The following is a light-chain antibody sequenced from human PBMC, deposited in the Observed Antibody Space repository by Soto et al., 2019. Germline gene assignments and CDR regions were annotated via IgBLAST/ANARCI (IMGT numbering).Light chain of an antibody. J-gene: IGKJ1*01. CDR1: QSVSSS. CDR3: QQYKDWPGT. CDR2: GAS. V-gene: IGKV3-15*01. Sequence: EIVMTQSPVTLSVSPGERASLSCRASQSVSSSLAWYQQKPGQGPRLLIYGASTRATGIPARFSGSGSGTEFTLTISSLQSEDFAVYYCQQYKDWPGTFGQGTKVDIK.